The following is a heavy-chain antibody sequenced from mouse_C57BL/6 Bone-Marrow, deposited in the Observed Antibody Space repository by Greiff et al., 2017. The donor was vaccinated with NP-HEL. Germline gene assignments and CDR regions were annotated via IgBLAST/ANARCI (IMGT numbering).Heavy chain of an antibody. V-gene: IGHV14-1*01. CDR1: GFNIKDYY. CDR3: TTGFITTVVAPAY. J-gene: IGHJ3*01. D-gene: IGHD1-1*01. Sequence: VQLQQSGAELVRPGASVKLSCTASGFNIKDYYMHWVKQRPEQGLEWIGRIDPADGDTEYDQKFKGKATMTADKSSNTAYLQLSSLTSEDTAVYYCTTGFITTVVAPAYWGQGTLVTVSA. CDR2: IDPADGDT.